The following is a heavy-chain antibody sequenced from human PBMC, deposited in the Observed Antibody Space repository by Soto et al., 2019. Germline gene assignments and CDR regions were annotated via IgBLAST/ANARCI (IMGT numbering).Heavy chain of an antibody. J-gene: IGHJ3*02. CDR2: INAGNGNT. V-gene: IGHV1-3*01. CDR3: ARDRATLFLGETYDAFDI. CDR1: GYTFTSYA. Sequence: ASVKVSCKASGYTFTSYAMHWVRQAPGQRLEWMGWINAGNGNTKYSQKFQGRVTITRDTSASTAYMELSSLRSEDTAVYYCARDRATLFLGETYDAFDIWGQGTMVTVSS. D-gene: IGHD2-21*01.